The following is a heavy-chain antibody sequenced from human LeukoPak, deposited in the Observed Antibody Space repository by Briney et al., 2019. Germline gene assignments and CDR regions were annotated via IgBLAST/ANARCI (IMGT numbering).Heavy chain of an antibody. V-gene: IGHV3-23*01. CDR1: GLSVSSHA. J-gene: IGHJ6*04. Sequence: PGRSLRLACAASGLSVSSHAISSVRQPPGKGLECDSVIRGSGGSTYYADSVKGRFTISRENSKNTLYLQMNSLRAEDTAVYYCAAKYQLKYFGMDVWGKGTTVTVSS. CDR2: IRGSGGST. CDR3: AAKYQLKYFGMDV. D-gene: IGHD2-2*01.